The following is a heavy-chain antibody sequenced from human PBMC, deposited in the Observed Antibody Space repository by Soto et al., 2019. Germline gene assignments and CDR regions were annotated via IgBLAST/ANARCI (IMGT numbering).Heavy chain of an antibody. CDR2: INHSGST. CDR3: ARENYGSGLV. CDR1: GGSFSGYY. J-gene: IGHJ4*02. V-gene: IGHV4-34*01. Sequence: SETLSLTCAVYGGSFSGYYWSWIRQPPGKGLEWIGEINHSGSTNYNPSLKSRVTISVDTSKNQFSLKLSSVTAADTAVYYCARENYGSGLVWGQAPLVTVSS. D-gene: IGHD3-10*01.